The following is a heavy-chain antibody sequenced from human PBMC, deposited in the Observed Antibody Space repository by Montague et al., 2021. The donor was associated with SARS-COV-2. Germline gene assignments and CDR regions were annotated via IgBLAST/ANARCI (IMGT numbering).Heavy chain of an antibody. CDR3: ARGLQQRSNFDY. J-gene: IGHJ4*02. Sequence: SLRLSCAASGFSVSDSNMSWVRQAPGKGPEWVSIIKAGNTYYTDSVKGRFTMSRDNSNNTLSLQMNSLRDEDTAVYYCARGLQQRSNFDYWGQGTLVTVSS. V-gene: IGHV3-53*01. CDR1: GFSVSDSN. CDR2: IKAGNT. D-gene: IGHD6-25*01.